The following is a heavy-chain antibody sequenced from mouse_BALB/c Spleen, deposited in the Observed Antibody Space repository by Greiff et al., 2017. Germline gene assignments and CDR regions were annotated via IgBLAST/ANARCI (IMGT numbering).Heavy chain of an antibody. CDR3: AREGGYYGSSSYFDY. J-gene: IGHJ2*01. D-gene: IGHD1-1*01. CDR1: GYTFTSYW. V-gene: IGHV1-87*01. Sequence: VQLQQSGAELARPGASVKLSCKASGYTFTSYWMQWVKQRPGQGLEWIGAIYPGDGDTRYTQKFKGKATLTADKSSSTAYMQLSSLASEDSAVYYCAREGGYYGSSSYFDYWGQGTTLTVSS. CDR2: IYPGDGDT.